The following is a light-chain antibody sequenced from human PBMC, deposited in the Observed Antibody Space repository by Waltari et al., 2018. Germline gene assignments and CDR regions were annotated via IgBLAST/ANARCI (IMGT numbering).Light chain of an antibody. Sequence: IVLTQSPGTLSLSPGGRAPLSCRASQNIGNYLAWYQQKPGQAPRLLIYGASSRAAGIPDRFSGRGSGADFSLTINRLEPEDFAVYYCQHHVRLPATFGQGTKV. CDR1: QNIGNY. CDR2: GAS. J-gene: IGKJ1*01. CDR3: QHHVRLPAT. V-gene: IGKV3-20*01.